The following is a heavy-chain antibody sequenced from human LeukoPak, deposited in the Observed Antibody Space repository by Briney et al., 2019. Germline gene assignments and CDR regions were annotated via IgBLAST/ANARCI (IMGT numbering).Heavy chain of an antibody. D-gene: IGHD5-18*01. Sequence: GGSLRLSCAASGFTFSDYYMSWIRQAPGKGLEWVSYISSSGSTIYYADSVKGRFTISRDNAKNSLYLQMNSLRAEDTAVYYCAREIDTAMEPYYYYGMDVWGQGTTVTVSS. V-gene: IGHV3-11*01. CDR1: GFTFSDYY. J-gene: IGHJ6*02. CDR2: ISSSGSTI. CDR3: AREIDTAMEPYYYYGMDV.